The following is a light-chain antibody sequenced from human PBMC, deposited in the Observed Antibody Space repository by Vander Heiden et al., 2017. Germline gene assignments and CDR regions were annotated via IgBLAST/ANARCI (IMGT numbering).Light chain of an antibody. Sequence: QSALTQPASVSGSPVQSITISCTGTSNDVGNYNLVSWYQQHPGKAPKLIMYDVSERPSGVSDRFSGSKSGNTASLTISGLQAEDEADDYCCSYAGPDTYVFGTVTKVTVL. J-gene: IGLJ1*01. CDR1: SNDVGNYNL. CDR3: CSYAGPDTYV. V-gene: IGLV2-23*02. CDR2: DVS.